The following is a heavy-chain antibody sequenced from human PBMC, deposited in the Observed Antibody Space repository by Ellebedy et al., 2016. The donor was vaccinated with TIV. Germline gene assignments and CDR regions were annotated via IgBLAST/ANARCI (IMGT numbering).Heavy chain of an antibody. V-gene: IGHV1-8*03. D-gene: IGHD2/OR15-2a*01. CDR3: ARLLYAKFHYGMDV. J-gene: IGHJ6*02. Sequence: ASVKVSCKASGNTFSNYCIIWVRQASGQGLEWMHWMNPNSGHTDDAQNLQGRVTITRNTSISTAYLELSSLRSEDTAMYYCARLLYAKFHYGMDVWGQGTTVTVSS. CDR1: GNTFSNYC. CDR2: MNPNSGHT.